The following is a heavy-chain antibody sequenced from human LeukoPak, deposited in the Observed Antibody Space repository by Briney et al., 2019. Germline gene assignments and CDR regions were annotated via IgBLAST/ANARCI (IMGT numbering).Heavy chain of an antibody. CDR3: ARDSSGWYFWFDP. D-gene: IGHD6-19*01. J-gene: IGHJ5*02. V-gene: IGHV1-8*01. CDR2: MNPNSGDT. CDR1: GYTFTSYD. Sequence: ASVKVPCKASGYTFTSYDINWVRQATGQGLEWMGWMNPNSGDTGYAQNFQGRATMTRSTSISTAYMELSSLRSEDTAVYYCARDSSGWYFWFDPWGQGTLVTVSS.